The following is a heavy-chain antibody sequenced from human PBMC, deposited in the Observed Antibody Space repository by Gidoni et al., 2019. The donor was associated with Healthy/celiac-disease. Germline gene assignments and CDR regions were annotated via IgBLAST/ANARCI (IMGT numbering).Heavy chain of an antibody. CDR1: GGSISSGSYY. J-gene: IGHJ4*02. D-gene: IGHD3-3*01. CDR3: ARVGEESGFVDY. V-gene: IGHV4-61*02. Sequence: QVQLQESGPGLVKPSQTLSLTCTVSGGSISSGSYYWSWIRQPAGKGLEWIGRIYTSGSTNYNPSLKSRVTISVDTSKNQFSLKLSSVTAADTAVYYCARVGEESGFVDYWGQGTLVTVSS. CDR2: IYTSGST.